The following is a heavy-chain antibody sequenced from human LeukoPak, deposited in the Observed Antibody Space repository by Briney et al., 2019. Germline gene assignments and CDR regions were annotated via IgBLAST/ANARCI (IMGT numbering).Heavy chain of an antibody. Sequence: GASVKVSCKASGGTFSSYAISWVRQAPGQGLEWMGGIIPIFGTANYAQKFQGRVTITADKSTSTAYMELRSLRSDDTAVYYCARDAFRHYYDSGGYGYYYYSYMDVWGKGTTVTISS. D-gene: IGHD3-22*01. CDR2: IIPIFGTA. CDR1: GGTFSSYA. J-gene: IGHJ6*03. CDR3: ARDAFRHYYDSGGYGYYYYSYMDV. V-gene: IGHV1-69*06.